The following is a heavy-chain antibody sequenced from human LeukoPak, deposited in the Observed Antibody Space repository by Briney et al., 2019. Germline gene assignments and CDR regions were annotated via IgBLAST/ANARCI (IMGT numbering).Heavy chain of an antibody. D-gene: IGHD1-26*01. CDR3: AKAPRPWVGGATGSRYYFHY. J-gene: IGHJ4*02. Sequence: PGGSLRLSCAASGFTFSSYGMHWVRQAPGKGLEWVAVISYDGSDKYFADSVKGRFTISRDNSKNTLYLQMNSLRAGDTAVYYCAKAPRPWVGGATGSRYYFHYWGQGTLVTVSS. CDR1: GFTFSSYG. CDR2: ISYDGSDK. V-gene: IGHV3-30*18.